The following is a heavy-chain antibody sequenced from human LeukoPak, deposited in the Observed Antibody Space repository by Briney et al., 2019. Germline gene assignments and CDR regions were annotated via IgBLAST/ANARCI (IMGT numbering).Heavy chain of an antibody. Sequence: GGSLRLSCAASGFTFSNYWMHWVRQAPGKGLVYVSRINSDGSSANYADSVQGRFTISRDNAKNTLYLETNSLRADDTAVYYCARPVTGTYAPLEYWGQGTLVTVSS. CDR2: INSDGSSA. CDR1: GFTFSNYW. CDR3: ARPVTGTYAPLEY. V-gene: IGHV3-74*01. D-gene: IGHD1-1*01. J-gene: IGHJ4*02.